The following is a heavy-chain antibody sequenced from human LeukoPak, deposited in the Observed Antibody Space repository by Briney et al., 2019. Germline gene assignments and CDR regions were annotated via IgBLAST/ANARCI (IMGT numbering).Heavy chain of an antibody. CDR1: GGSISSGDYY. J-gene: IGHJ4*02. D-gene: IGHD2-2*02. CDR2: IYYSGST. V-gene: IGHV4-30-4*08. CDR3: ARNYCSSISCYTEGFDY. Sequence: SETLSLTCTVSGGSISSGDYYWSWIRQPPGKGLEWIGYIYYSGSTYYNPSLKSRVTISVDTSKNQFSLKLSSVTAADTAVYYCARNYCSSISCYTEGFDYWGQGTLVTVSS.